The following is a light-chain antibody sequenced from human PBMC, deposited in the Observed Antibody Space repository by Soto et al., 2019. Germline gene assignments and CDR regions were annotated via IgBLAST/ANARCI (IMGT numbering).Light chain of an antibody. CDR2: EVS. V-gene: IGLV2-14*01. J-gene: IGLJ1*01. Sequence: QSALTQPASVSGSPGQSITISCTGTSSDVGGYNYVSWYQQHPGKAPKLMIYEVSNRPSGVSNRFSGSKSGNTASLTISGXQAEDEADYYCSSYTSSSTQVFGTGTKVNVL. CDR1: SSDVGGYNY. CDR3: SSYTSSSTQV.